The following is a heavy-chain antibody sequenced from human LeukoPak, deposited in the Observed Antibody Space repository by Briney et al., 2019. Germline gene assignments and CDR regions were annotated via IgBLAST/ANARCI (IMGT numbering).Heavy chain of an antibody. Sequence: SETLSLTCAVYGGSFSGYYWSWIRQPPGKGLEWIGEINHSGSTNYNPSLKSRVTISVDTSKNQFSLKLSSVTAADTAVYYCARRRRGVNREDDWFDPWGLGTLVTVSS. CDR1: GGSFSGYY. V-gene: IGHV4-34*01. J-gene: IGHJ5*02. CDR3: ARRRRGVNREDDWFDP. D-gene: IGHD1-14*01. CDR2: INHSGST.